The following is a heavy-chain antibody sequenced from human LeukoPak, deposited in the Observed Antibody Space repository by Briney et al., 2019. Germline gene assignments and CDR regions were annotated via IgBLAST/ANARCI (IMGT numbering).Heavy chain of an antibody. Sequence: PGGSLRLSCAASGFIFSNYAMSWVRQAPGKGLEWVAVIWYDGSNDDYADSVKGRFTISRDNSKSTLYLQMNSLRAEDTAIYYCARSIPRYDGSAYYPDYWGQGTLVTVSS. J-gene: IGHJ4*02. V-gene: IGHV3-33*08. CDR1: GFIFSNYA. D-gene: IGHD3-22*01. CDR2: IWYDGSND. CDR3: ARSIPRYDGSAYYPDY.